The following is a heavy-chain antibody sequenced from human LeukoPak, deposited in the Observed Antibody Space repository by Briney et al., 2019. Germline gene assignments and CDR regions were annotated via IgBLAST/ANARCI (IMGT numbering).Heavy chain of an antibody. CDR1: GGSISSGDYY. V-gene: IGHV4-30-4*01. CDR3: ARVTPGYSSGWYLDY. Sequence: SETLSLTCTVSGGSISSGDYYWSWIRQPPGKGLEWIGYIYYSGSTYYNPSLKSRVTISVDTSKNQFSLKLSSVTAADTAVYYCARVTPGYSSGWYLDYWGQGTLVTVS. D-gene: IGHD6-19*01. J-gene: IGHJ4*02. CDR2: IYYSGST.